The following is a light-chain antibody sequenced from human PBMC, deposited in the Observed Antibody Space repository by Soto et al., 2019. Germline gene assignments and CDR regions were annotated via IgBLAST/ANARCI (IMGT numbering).Light chain of an antibody. CDR3: QQFSSYPLT. Sequence: EIVLTQSPGTLSLSPGQRATLSCRASQSIRSNSLAWYQQRPGQAPRLLIYGASSRATGIPDRFSGGGSGTDFSLTISRLETEDFAVYYCQQFSSYPLTFGGGTKVDIK. CDR1: QSIRSNS. J-gene: IGKJ4*01. V-gene: IGKV3-20*01. CDR2: GAS.